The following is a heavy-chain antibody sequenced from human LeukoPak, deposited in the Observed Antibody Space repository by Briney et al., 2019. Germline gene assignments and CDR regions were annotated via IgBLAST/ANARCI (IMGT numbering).Heavy chain of an antibody. V-gene: IGHV3-30-3*01. CDR2: ISYDGSNK. D-gene: IGHD5-24*01. J-gene: IGHJ4*02. CDR1: GFTFSSYA. Sequence: GGSLRLSCGASGFTFSSYAMHWVRQAPGKGLEWVAVISYDGSNKYYADSVKGRFTISRDNSKNTLYLQMNSLRAEDTAVYYCARSGNRLDGYYSRPYYWGQGTLVTVSS. CDR3: ARSGNRLDGYYSRPYY.